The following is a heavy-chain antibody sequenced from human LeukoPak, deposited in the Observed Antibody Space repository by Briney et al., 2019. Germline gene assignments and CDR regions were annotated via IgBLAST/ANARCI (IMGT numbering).Heavy chain of an antibody. CDR3: ARRGVGASPFDF. Sequence: SETLSLTCTVSGDSIDSSTYFWGWIRPSPGKGLEWIATIYHSGDTFYTPSLQSRVTISVDIIKNQFSLKVNSVTAADTAVYYCARRGVGASPFDFWGQGTLVTVS. CDR2: IYHSGDT. V-gene: IGHV4-39*01. D-gene: IGHD1-26*01. J-gene: IGHJ4*02. CDR1: GDSIDSSTYF.